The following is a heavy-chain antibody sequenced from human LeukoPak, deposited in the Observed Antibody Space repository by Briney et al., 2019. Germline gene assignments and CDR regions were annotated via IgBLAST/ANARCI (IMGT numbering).Heavy chain of an antibody. J-gene: IGHJ6*03. D-gene: IGHD5-18*01. Sequence: SETLSLTCAVYGGSFSGYYWSWIRQPPGKGLEWIGEINHSGSTNYNPSLKSRVTISVDTSKNQFSQKLSSVTAADTAVYYCARGYSYGYGRYYYYYMDVWGKGTTVTVSS. CDR2: INHSGST. CDR3: ARGYSYGYGRYYYYYMDV. V-gene: IGHV4-34*01. CDR1: GGSFSGYY.